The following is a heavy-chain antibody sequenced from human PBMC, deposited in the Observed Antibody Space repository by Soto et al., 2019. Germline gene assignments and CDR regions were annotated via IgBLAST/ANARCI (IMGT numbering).Heavy chain of an antibody. V-gene: IGHV5-51*01. CDR3: TRLYIQQASNYYYGMDV. Sequence: PGESLKISCKGSGYSFTTYWIGWVRQMPGKGLELMGIIYPGDSDTRYSPSFQGLVTISVDKSISPTYLQWSSLKASDTAMYYCTRLYIQQASNYYYGMDVCGQGTTIAVSS. CDR2: IYPGDSDT. J-gene: IGHJ6*02. CDR1: GYSFTTYW. D-gene: IGHD1-1*01.